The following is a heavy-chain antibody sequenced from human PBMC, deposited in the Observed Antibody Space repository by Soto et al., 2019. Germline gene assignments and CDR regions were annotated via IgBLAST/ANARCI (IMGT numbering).Heavy chain of an antibody. CDR1: GFSFSDYY. CDR2: ISSSGSTI. Sequence: PGGSVRLSCAASGFSFSDYYMSWIRQAPGKGLEWVSYISSSGSTIYYADSVKGRFTISRDNAKNSLYLQMNSLRAEDTAVYYCARGGRPTQNWFDPWGQGTLVTVSS. D-gene: IGHD6-25*01. J-gene: IGHJ5*02. V-gene: IGHV3-11*01. CDR3: ARGGRPTQNWFDP.